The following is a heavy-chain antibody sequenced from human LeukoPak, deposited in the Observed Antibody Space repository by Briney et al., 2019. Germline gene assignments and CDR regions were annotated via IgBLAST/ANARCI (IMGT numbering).Heavy chain of an antibody. D-gene: IGHD6-19*01. CDR3: ARSRIAVTKGGFFPNYYFDY. CDR1: GYTFTGYY. V-gene: IGHV1-2*06. CDR2: INPNSGGT. Sequence: ASVKVSCKASGYTFTGYYMHWVRQAPGQGLEWMGRINPNSGGTNYAQKFQGRVTMTRDTSISTAYVELSRLRSDDTAVYYCARSRIAVTKGGFFPNYYFDYWGQGTLVTVSS. J-gene: IGHJ4*02.